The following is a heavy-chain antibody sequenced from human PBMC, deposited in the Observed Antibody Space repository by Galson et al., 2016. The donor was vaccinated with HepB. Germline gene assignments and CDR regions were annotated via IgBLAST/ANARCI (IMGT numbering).Heavy chain of an antibody. CDR1: GFAFNSYW. V-gene: IGHV3-74*03. J-gene: IGHJ4*02. CDR3: ARDKWVAAVAGTDY. Sequence: SLRLSCAASGFAFNSYWMHWVRQAPGRGLVWVSRVDSDGGDTTCTDSVKGRFTISRDNAKNMIHLQMDSLRAEDTAVYYCARDKWVAAVAGTDYWGQGTLVTVSS. CDR2: VDSDGGDT. D-gene: IGHD6-19*01.